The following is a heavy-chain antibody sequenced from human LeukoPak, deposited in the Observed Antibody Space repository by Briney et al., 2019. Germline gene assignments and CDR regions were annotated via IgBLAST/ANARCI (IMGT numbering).Heavy chain of an antibody. D-gene: IGHD3-22*01. V-gene: IGHV4-38-2*02. CDR3: ARHWSRDYYDSSGYWSPLDY. Sequence: SEALSLTCTVSNYSISSGYYWGWIRQPPGKGLEWIGTIYHTGSTYYNPSLKSRVTISVDTSKNQFSLKLSSVTAADTAVYYCARHWSRDYYDSSGYWSPLDYWGQGTLVTVSS. CDR2: IYHTGST. J-gene: IGHJ4*02. CDR1: NYSISSGYY.